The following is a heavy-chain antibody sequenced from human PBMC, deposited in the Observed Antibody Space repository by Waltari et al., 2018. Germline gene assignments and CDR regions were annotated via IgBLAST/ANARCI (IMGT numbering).Heavy chain of an antibody. D-gene: IGHD4-17*01. CDR3: VRWRGSGVTTVTRFDY. CDR1: GGSISSGSYY. Sequence: QVQLQESGPGLVKPSQTLSLTCTVSGGSISSGSYYWSWIRQPAGKGLEWIWYIYTSGSTNYNPSLKSRVTISVDTSKNQFSLKLSSVTAADTAVYYCVRWRGSGVTTVTRFDYWGQGTLVTVSS. V-gene: IGHV4-61*09. J-gene: IGHJ4*02. CDR2: IYTSGST.